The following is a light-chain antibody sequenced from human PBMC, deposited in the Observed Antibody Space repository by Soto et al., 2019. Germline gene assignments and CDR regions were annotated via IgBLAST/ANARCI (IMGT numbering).Light chain of an antibody. CDR3: QQFNNYPIT. V-gene: IGKV1D-13*01. J-gene: IGKJ5*01. CDR1: QVISSA. CDR2: DAS. Sequence: ATQLTQSPSSLSASAGDRVTITCRAGQVISSALAWYQQKPGKPPILLIYDASTLQSGVPSRFSGSGFGTDFALTISSLQPEDFATYYCQQFNNYPITFGQGTRLEIK.